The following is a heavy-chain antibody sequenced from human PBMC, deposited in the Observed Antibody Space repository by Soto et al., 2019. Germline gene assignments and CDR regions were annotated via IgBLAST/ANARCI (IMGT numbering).Heavy chain of an antibody. V-gene: IGHV4-34*01. D-gene: IGHD6-13*01. CDR1: GGSFSGYY. J-gene: IGHJ6*02. CDR3: ARGRAAAKLWPEAKYCYYSGMDV. CDR2: INHSGST. Sequence: SETLSLTCAVYGGSFSGYYWSWIRQPPGKGLEWIGEINHSGSTNYNPSLKSRVTISVDTSKNQFSLKLSSVTAADTAVYYCARGRAAAKLWPEAKYCYYSGMDVWGQGTMVTVSS.